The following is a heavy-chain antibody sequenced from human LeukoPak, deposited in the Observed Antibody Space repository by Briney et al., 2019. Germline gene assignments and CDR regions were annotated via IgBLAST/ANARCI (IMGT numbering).Heavy chain of an antibody. CDR1: GGSISSYY. J-gene: IGHJ4*02. V-gene: IGHV4-59*01. CDR2: IYYSGST. D-gene: IGHD3-22*01. CDR3: ARGADYYDSSGYLDY. Sequence: SETLSLTCTVSGGSISSYYWSWIRQPPGKGLEWIGYIYYSGSTNYNPSLKSRVTISVDTSKNQFSLKLSSVTAADTAVYYCARGADYYDSSGYLDYWGQGTLVTVSS.